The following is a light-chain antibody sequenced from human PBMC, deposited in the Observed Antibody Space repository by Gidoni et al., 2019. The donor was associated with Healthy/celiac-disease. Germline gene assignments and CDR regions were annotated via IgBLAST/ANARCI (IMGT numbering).Light chain of an antibody. J-gene: IGKJ3*01. CDR1: QSVIISY. Sequence: EMVLTQSPGTLSLSPGERATHSYRASQSVIISYLAWYQQKPGQAPRLLIYGASSRETGIPDRFSGSGSGTDFTLTISRLQPEDFAVYYCQQYGSSPFTFGPGTKVDIK. V-gene: IGKV3-20*01. CDR3: QQYGSSPFT. CDR2: GAS.